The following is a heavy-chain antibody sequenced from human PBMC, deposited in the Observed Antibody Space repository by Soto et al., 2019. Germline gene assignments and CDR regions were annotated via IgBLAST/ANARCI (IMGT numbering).Heavy chain of an antibody. D-gene: IGHD4-17*01. CDR1: GFTFSNYG. CDR2: ILKDGSDQ. V-gene: IGHV3-33*01. J-gene: IGHJ4*02. Sequence: QVQLAESGGGVVQPGRSLRLSCAATGFTFSNYGMHWVRQAPGKGLEWVAVILKDGSDQKYADSMKGRFTISRDKSENTLYLHMNSLRAEDTAVYYCARDDDYPDNALDYWGQGTLVTVSS. CDR3: ARDDDYPDNALDY.